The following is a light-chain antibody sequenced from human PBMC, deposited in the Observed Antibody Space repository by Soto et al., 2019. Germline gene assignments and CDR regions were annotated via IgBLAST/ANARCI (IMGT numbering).Light chain of an antibody. J-gene: IGKJ1*01. Sequence: EIMMTQSPVTLSVSPGEGATLSCRASQSVGSNLAWYQQKPGQAPRLLIYGTSTRATGIPARFSGSGSGTEVTLTIGSLQSEDFAIYYCQQYSNWPSWTFGQGTKVEIK. CDR3: QQYSNWPSWT. CDR1: QSVGSN. CDR2: GTS. V-gene: IGKV3-15*01.